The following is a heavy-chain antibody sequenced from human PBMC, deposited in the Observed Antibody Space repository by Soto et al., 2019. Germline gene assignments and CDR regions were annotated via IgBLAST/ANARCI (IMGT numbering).Heavy chain of an antibody. Sequence: QLQLQESGPGLVKPSETLSLTCTVSGGSISTSSYFWGWIRQPPGKGLEWIGSIYYSGSTYYNPSLKSRGTISVDTSKNQFSLKLSSVTAADTAVYYCARDYDRSGDYWGQGTLVTVSS. CDR3: ARDYDRSGDY. CDR2: IYYSGST. CDR1: GGSISTSSYF. D-gene: IGHD3-22*01. V-gene: IGHV4-39*01. J-gene: IGHJ4*02.